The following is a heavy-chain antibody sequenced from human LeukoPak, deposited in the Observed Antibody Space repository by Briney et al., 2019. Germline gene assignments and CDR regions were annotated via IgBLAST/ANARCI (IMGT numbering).Heavy chain of an antibody. Sequence: KPSETLSLTCAVYGGSFSGYYWAWIRQPPGKGLEWIGEINHSGSTNYNPSLKSRVTISVDTSKNQFSLKLSSVTAADTAVYYCARGWSKVRYFDRPPRYYFDYWGQGTLVTVSS. CDR2: INHSGST. CDR1: GGSFSGYY. D-gene: IGHD3-9*01. CDR3: ARGWSKVRYFDRPPRYYFDY. V-gene: IGHV4-34*01. J-gene: IGHJ4*02.